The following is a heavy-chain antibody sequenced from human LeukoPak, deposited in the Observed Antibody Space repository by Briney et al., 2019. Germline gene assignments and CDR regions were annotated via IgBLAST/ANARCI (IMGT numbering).Heavy chain of an antibody. CDR2: ISYDGSNK. J-gene: IGHJ5*02. CDR1: GFTFSSYA. D-gene: IGHD3-10*01. CDR3: ARHLLVRGALNWFDP. V-gene: IGHV3-30-3*01. Sequence: GGSLRLSCAASGFTFSSYAMHWVRQAPGKGLEWVAVISYDGSNKYYADSVKGRFTISRDNSKNTLYLQMNSLRAEDTAVYYCARHLLVRGALNWFDPWGQGTLVTVSS.